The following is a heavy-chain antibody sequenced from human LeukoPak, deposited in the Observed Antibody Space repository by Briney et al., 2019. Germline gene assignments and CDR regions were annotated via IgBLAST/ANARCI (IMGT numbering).Heavy chain of an antibody. CDR1: GYTFTGYY. J-gene: IGHJ4*02. V-gene: IGHV1-2*02. CDR3: ARAYYDILTGYENFDY. D-gene: IGHD3-9*01. CDR2: INPNSGGT. Sequence: ASVKVSCKASGYTFTGYYMHWVRQAPGQGLEWMGWINPNSGGTNYAQKFQGRVTMTRDTSISTAYMELSRLRSDDTAVYYCARAYYDILTGYENFDYWGRGTLVTVSS.